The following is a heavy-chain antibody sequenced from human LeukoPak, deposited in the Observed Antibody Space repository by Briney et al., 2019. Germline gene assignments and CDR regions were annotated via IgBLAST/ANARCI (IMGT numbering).Heavy chain of an antibody. Sequence: PSETLSLTCTVSGGSMTNYYWTWIRQPPGEGLEWLAYIYYYGSTNYNPSLESRLTLTVDTSKNQFSLKLSSVTAADTAVYYCAREGAGSYGFRYIDVWGKGTTATVS. J-gene: IGHJ6*03. CDR2: IYYYGST. CDR1: GGSMTNYY. V-gene: IGHV4-59*01. CDR3: AREGAGSYGFRYIDV. D-gene: IGHD5-18*01.